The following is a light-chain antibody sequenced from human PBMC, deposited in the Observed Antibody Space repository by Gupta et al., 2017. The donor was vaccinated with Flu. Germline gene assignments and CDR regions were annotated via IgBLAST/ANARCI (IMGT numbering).Light chain of an antibody. Sequence: DIVMTQSPLSLAVTPGEPASISCRSSQSLLYSNGYTYVNWYLQKPGQSPQLLIHLASKRASGVPDRFSGSGYGTDFTLKISRGEAEDVGVYYCSQPLNSPWTFGQGTKVEIK. CDR2: LAS. J-gene: IGKJ1*01. V-gene: IGKV2-28*01. CDR1: QSLLYSNGYTY. CDR3: SQPLNSPWT.